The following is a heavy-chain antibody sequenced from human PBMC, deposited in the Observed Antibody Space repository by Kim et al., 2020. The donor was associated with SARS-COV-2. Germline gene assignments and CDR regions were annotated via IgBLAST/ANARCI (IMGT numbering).Heavy chain of an antibody. D-gene: IGHD6-6*01. CDR3: VRDRQLDVGDYFDY. J-gene: IGHJ4*02. V-gene: IGHV3-9*01. CDR1: GFTYDDYA. CDR2: ISWNSVTI. Sequence: GGSLRLSCDASGFTYDDYAMHWVRQAPGKGLEWVSGISWNSVTIGYADSVKGRFTISRDNAKNSLYLQMNSLRLDDTALYYCVRDRQLDVGDYFDYWGQGILVTVSS.